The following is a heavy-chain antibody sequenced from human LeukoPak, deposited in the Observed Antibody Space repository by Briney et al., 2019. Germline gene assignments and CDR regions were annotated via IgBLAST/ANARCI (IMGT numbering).Heavy chain of an antibody. J-gene: IGHJ4*02. CDR3: ARFTTPYGFDY. Sequence: GGSLRLSCAASGFTFSSYDMHWVRQATEKGQEWVSAIGTAGDTYYPGSVKGRFTISRENAKNSLYLQMNSLRAGDTAVYYCARFTTPYGFDYWGQGTLVTVSS. V-gene: IGHV3-13*01. CDR2: IGTAGDT. D-gene: IGHD3-3*01. CDR1: GFTFSSYD.